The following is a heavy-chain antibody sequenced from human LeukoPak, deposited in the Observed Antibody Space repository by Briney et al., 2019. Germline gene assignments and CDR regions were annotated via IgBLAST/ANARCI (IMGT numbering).Heavy chain of an antibody. D-gene: IGHD1-14*01. CDR2: ISSSSTYI. CDR1: GFTFSSYS. V-gene: IGHV3-21*01. CDR3: ASGADHILDY. Sequence: GGSLRLSCAASGFTFSSYSMYWVRQAPGKGLEWVSSISSSSTYIYYADSMKGRFTISRDNAKNSLYLQMNSLRAEDTAVYYCASGADHILDYWGQGTLVTVSS. J-gene: IGHJ4*02.